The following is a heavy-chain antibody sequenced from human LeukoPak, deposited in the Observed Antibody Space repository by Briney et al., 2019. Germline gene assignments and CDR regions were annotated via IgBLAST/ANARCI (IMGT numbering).Heavy chain of an antibody. CDR3: AIFQGTYGDNENDY. CDR1: GGTFSSYA. Sequence: SVKVSCKASGGTFSSYAISWVRQAPGQGLEWMGGIIPIFGTANYAQKFQGRVTITADESTSTAYMELSSLRSEATAVYYCAIFQGTYGDNENDYWGQGTLVTVSS. V-gene: IGHV1-69*13. D-gene: IGHD4-17*01. CDR2: IIPIFGTA. J-gene: IGHJ4*02.